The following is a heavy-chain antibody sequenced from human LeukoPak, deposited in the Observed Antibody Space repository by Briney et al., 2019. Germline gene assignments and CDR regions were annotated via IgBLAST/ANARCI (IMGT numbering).Heavy chain of an antibody. V-gene: IGHV1-46*03. Sequence: ASVTVSCKASGYTFTSYYRHWVRQAPGQGLEWMGIINPSGGSTSYAQKFQGRVTMTRDTSTSTVYMELSSLRSEDTAVYYCARAYIVVVPAARGNWFDPWGQGTLVTVSS. D-gene: IGHD2-2*01. CDR3: ARAYIVVVPAARGNWFDP. J-gene: IGHJ5*02. CDR1: GYTFTSYY. CDR2: INPSGGST.